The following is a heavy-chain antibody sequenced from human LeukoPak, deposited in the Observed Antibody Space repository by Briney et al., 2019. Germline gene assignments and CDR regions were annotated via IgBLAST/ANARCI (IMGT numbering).Heavy chain of an antibody. CDR1: GYALTELS. D-gene: IGHD1-26*01. V-gene: IGHV1-24*01. Sequence: ASAKVSCKVSGYALTELSMHWVRQDPGKGLEWMGGFDPEDGETIYAHKFQGRVTMTEDTSTDTAYMELRSLRSEDTAVYYCARGVGATISYYHYYIDVWGKGTTVTVSS. J-gene: IGHJ6*03. CDR3: ARGVGATISYYHYYIDV. CDR2: FDPEDGET.